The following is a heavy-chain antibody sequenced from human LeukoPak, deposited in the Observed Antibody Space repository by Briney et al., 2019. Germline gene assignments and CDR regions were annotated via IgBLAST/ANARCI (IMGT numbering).Heavy chain of an antibody. J-gene: IGHJ4*02. CDR1: GGSISSYY. CDR2: IYYSGST. Sequence: PSETLSLTCTVSGGSISSYYWSWIRQPPGKGLEWIGYIYYSGSTNYNPSLKSRVTISVDTSKNQFSLKLSSVTAADTAVYYCAGTTYYYDSSGYYPMGYFDYWGQGTLVTVSS. D-gene: IGHD3-22*01. CDR3: AGTTYYYDSSGYYPMGYFDY. V-gene: IGHV4-59*01.